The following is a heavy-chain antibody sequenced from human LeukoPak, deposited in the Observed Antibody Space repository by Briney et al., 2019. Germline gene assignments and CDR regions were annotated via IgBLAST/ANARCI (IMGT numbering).Heavy chain of an antibody. J-gene: IGHJ4*02. D-gene: IGHD1-1*01. CDR2: ISGSGDTT. CDR3: VNLRKSLWIPEFDY. CDR1: GFTFSNYA. V-gene: IGHV3-23*01. Sequence: GGSLRLSCAASGFTFSNYAMSWVRQPPGKGLEWVSLISGSGDTTYYADSVKGRFTISRDNSKNTLYLQMNSLRAEDTAVYYCVNLRKSLWIPEFDYWGQGTLVTVSS.